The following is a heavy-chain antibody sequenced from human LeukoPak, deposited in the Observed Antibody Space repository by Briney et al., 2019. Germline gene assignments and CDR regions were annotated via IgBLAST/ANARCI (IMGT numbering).Heavy chain of an antibody. V-gene: IGHV4-59*01. CDR1: GGSISSYY. J-gene: IGHJ4*02. D-gene: IGHD2-15*01. CDR3: ARLGNIVVVVAATGFDY. CDR2: IYYTGSA. Sequence: SETLSLTCTVSGGSISSYYWSWIRQPPGKGLEWIGYIYYTGSANYNPSLKSRVTISVDTSKNQFSLKLSSVTAADTAVYYCARLGNIVVVVAATGFDYWGQGTLVTVSS.